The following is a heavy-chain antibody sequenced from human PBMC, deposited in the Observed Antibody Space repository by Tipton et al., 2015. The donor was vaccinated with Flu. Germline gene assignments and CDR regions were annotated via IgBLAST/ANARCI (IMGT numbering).Heavy chain of an antibody. Sequence: LRLSCAVSGGSISNNYWSWIRQPAGKGLEWIGRMYTSGRIYTSGSSNYSPSLKGRVTISLDTSKKQFSLKPSSVTAADTAVYYCARGRDYGDYFDYWGQGTLVTVSS. V-gene: IGHV4-4*07. D-gene: IGHD4-17*01. CDR3: ARGRDYGDYFDY. CDR1: GGSISNNY. J-gene: IGHJ4*02. CDR2: IYTSGSS.